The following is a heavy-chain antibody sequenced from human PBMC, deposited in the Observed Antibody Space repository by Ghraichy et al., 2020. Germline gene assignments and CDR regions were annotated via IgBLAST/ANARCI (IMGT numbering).Heavy chain of an antibody. CDR1: GFTVSSNY. D-gene: IGHD7-27*01. Sequence: LSLTCAASGFTVSSNYMSWVRQAPGKGLEWVSVIYSGGSTYYADSVKGRFTISRDNSKNTLYLQMNSLRAEDTAVYYCARGTGSPFDIWGQGTMVTVSS. V-gene: IGHV3-66*01. CDR2: IYSGGST. CDR3: ARGTGSPFDI. J-gene: IGHJ3*02.